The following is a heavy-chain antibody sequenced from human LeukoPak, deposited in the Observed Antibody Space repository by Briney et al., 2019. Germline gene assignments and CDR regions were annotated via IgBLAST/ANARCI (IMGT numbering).Heavy chain of an antibody. D-gene: IGHD3-22*01. CDR1: GFTVSSNY. CDR3: ARAAGNYYDSSGYFRLEYYFDY. J-gene: IGHJ4*02. V-gene: IGHV3-66*01. Sequence: GGSLRLSCAASGFTVSSNYMSWVRQAPGKGLEWVSVIYSGGSTYYADSVKGRFTISRDNSKNTLYLRMNSLRAEDTAVYYCARAAGNYYDSSGYFRLEYYFDYWGQGTLVTVSS. CDR2: IYSGGST.